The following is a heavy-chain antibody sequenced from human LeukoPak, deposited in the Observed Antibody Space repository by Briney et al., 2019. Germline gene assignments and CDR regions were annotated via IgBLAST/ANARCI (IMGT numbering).Heavy chain of an antibody. D-gene: IGHD4-17*01. Sequence: GASVKVSCKFSGYTLTELSMHWVRQAPGKGLEWMGGFDPEDGETIYAQKFQGRVTMTEDTSTDTAYMELSSLRSEDTAVYYCATVNYGASHWFDPWGQGTLVTVSS. CDR1: GYTLTELS. CDR2: FDPEDGET. V-gene: IGHV1-24*01. J-gene: IGHJ5*02. CDR3: ATVNYGASHWFDP.